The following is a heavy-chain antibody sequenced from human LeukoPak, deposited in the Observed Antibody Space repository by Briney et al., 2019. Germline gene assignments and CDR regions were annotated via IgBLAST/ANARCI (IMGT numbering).Heavy chain of an antibody. V-gene: IGHV4-4*02. D-gene: IGHD5-18*01. Sequence: SGTLSLTCAVSGGSISSSNWWSWVRQPPGKGLEWIGEIYHSGSTNYNPSLKSRVTISVDTSKNQFSLKLSSVTAADTAAHYCARDRLTGRYSYGHYFDYWGQGTLVTVSS. CDR3: ARDRLTGRYSYGHYFDY. CDR2: IYHSGST. CDR1: GGSISSSNW. J-gene: IGHJ4*02.